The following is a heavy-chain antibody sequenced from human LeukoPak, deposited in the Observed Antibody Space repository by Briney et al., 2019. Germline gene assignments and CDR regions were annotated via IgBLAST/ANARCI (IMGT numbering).Heavy chain of an antibody. V-gene: IGHV3-21*01. CDR2: ISSSSTYI. D-gene: IGHD4-17*01. CDR1: GFTFSSYG. Sequence: GGSLRLSCAASGFTFSSYGMNWVRQAPGKGLEWVSSISSSSTYIYYADSVKGRFTISRDNAKNSLYLQMNSLRAEDTAVYYCARAQTTRHWFDPWGQGTLVTVSS. J-gene: IGHJ5*02. CDR3: ARAQTTRHWFDP.